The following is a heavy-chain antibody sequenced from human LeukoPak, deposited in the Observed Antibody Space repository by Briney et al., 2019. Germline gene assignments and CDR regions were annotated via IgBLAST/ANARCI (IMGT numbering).Heavy chain of an antibody. CDR2: IYYSGST. CDR1: GGSISSSSYY. Sequence: NPSEALSLTCTVSGGSISSSSYYWGWIRQPPGKGLEWIGSIYYSGSTYYNPSLKSRVTISVDTSKNQFSLKLSSVTAADTAVYYCARAPGGYGSGSRGAFDIWGQGTMVTVSS. J-gene: IGHJ3*02. CDR3: ARAPGGYGSGSRGAFDI. V-gene: IGHV4-39*01. D-gene: IGHD3-10*01.